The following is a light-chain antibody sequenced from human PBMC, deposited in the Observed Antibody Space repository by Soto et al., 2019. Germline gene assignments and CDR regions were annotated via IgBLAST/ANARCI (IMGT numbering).Light chain of an antibody. CDR1: DIGRKS. CDR2: SDN. Sequence: SYELTQPPSVAVAPGTTASISCEGNDIGRKSVHWYQKKSGQAPVLVIHSDNDRPSGIPDRFSGSNYGNTATLTISRVEAGDEAVYYCHVWDSITNQVVFGGGTKVTVL. V-gene: IGLV3-21*04. J-gene: IGLJ2*01. CDR3: HVWDSITNQVV.